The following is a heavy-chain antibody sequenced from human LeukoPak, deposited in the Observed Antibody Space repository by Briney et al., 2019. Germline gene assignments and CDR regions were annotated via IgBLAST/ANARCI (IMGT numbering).Heavy chain of an antibody. CDR3: ATYYDSAGFDFDY. J-gene: IGHJ4*02. Sequence: GGSLRLSCAASGFTFSSYSMNWVRQAPGKGLEWVSYISSSGSTMYYADSVKGRFTISRDNAKNSLYLQMNSLRAEDTAVYYCATYYDSAGFDFDYWGQGTLVTVSP. CDR2: ISSSGSTM. CDR1: GFTFSSYS. D-gene: IGHD3-22*01. V-gene: IGHV3-48*04.